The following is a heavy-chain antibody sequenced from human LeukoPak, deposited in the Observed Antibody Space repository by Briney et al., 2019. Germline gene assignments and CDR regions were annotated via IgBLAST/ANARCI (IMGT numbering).Heavy chain of an antibody. Sequence: GGSLRLSCAASGFTFSSYAMHWVRQAPGKGLEWVAVISYDGSNKYYADSVKGRFTISRDNSKNTLYLQMNSRRAEDTAVYYCARDHGTAMAGASWFDPWGQGTLVTVSS. CDR2: ISYDGSNK. V-gene: IGHV3-30-3*01. J-gene: IGHJ5*02. CDR1: GFTFSSYA. CDR3: ARDHGTAMAGASWFDP. D-gene: IGHD5-18*01.